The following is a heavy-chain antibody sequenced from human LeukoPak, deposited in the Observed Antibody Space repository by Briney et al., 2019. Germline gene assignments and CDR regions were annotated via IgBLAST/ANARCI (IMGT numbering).Heavy chain of an antibody. CDR2: IYYSGSS. Sequence: SETLSLTCTVSGGSISRYYWSWIRQPPGNGLEWIGDIYYSGSSNYNPSLRSRVTISVDTYKNQFSLKLSSVTAADTAVYYCARGRVTMVRGVMKVNWFDPWGQGTLVTVSS. V-gene: IGHV4-59*12. J-gene: IGHJ5*02. CDR3: ARGRVTMVRGVMKVNWFDP. D-gene: IGHD3-10*01. CDR1: GGSISRYY.